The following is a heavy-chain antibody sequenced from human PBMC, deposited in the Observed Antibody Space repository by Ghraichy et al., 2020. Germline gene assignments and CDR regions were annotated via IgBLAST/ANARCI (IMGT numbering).Heavy chain of an antibody. CDR2: IYTSGST. CDR3: ARLTYGGNTRTWHGYYYYGMDV. V-gene: IGHV4-4*09. CDR1: GGSISSYY. J-gene: IGHJ6*02. Sequence: SQTLSLTCTVSGGSISSYYWSWIRQPPGKGLEWIGYIYTSGSTNYNPSLKSRVTISVDTSKNQFSLKLSSVTAADTAVYYCARLTYGGNTRTWHGYYYYGMDVWGQGTTVTVSS. D-gene: IGHD4-23*01.